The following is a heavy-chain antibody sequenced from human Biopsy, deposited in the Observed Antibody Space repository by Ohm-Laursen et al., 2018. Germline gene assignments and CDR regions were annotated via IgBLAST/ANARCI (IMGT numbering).Heavy chain of an antibody. CDR3: ARATNSTGWPYYYFYGMDV. J-gene: IGHJ6*02. V-gene: IGHV4-59*01. D-gene: IGHD2-8*02. CDR2: IYYSGSN. CDR1: GVSISSVY. Sequence: TLSLTCTVSGVSISSVYWSWLRQTPGKGLEWIGYIYYSGSNNYNPSLKSRIIISVDTSKNQFSQRLNSGTVADTAVYYWARATNSTGWPYYYFYGMDVWGQGTTVTVSS.